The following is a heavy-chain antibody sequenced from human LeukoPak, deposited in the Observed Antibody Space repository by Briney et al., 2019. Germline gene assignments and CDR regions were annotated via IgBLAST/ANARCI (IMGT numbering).Heavy chain of an antibody. CDR2: RYLSGTT. CDR1: GDSINSLDL. V-gene: IGHV4-4*02. D-gene: IGHD3-22*01. Sequence: SETLSLTCTVSGDSINSLDLWSWVRQPPGKGLEWIGERYLSGTTHSNPSVKSRVTISIDKSKNQFFLNLSSVTAADTAVYYCAGLVGRYSSGLYYYYFDYWGQGTLVTVSS. J-gene: IGHJ4*02. CDR3: AGLVGRYSSGLYYYYFDY.